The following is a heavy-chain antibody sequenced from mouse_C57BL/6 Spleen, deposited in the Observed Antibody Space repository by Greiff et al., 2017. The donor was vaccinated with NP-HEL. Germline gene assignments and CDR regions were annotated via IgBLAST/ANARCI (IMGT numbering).Heavy chain of an antibody. V-gene: IGHV5-6*01. CDR2: ISSGGSYT. Sequence: EVQLMESGGDLVKPGGSLKLSCAASGFTFSSYGMSWVRQTPDKGLEWVATISSGGSYTYYPDSLKGRLTISRDNAKNTLYLQMSSLKSEDTAMYYCARHSAYYSNLGAMDYWGQGTSVTVAS. CDR1: GFTFSSYG. CDR3: ARHSAYYSNLGAMDY. D-gene: IGHD2-5*01. J-gene: IGHJ4*01.